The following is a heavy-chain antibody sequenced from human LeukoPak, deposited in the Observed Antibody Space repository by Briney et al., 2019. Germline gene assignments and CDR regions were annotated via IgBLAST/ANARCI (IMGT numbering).Heavy chain of an antibody. J-gene: IGHJ4*02. CDR1: GFTFSSYA. CDR2: ISGSGGST. D-gene: IGHD3-22*01. Sequence: GGSLRLSCAASGFTFSSYAMSWVRQAPGKGLEWVSAISGSGGSTYYADSVKGRFTISRDNSKNTLYLQMNSLRAEDTAVYYCAKSRDSSGYYFGLYYWGQGTLATVSS. V-gene: IGHV3-23*01. CDR3: AKSRDSSGYYFGLYY.